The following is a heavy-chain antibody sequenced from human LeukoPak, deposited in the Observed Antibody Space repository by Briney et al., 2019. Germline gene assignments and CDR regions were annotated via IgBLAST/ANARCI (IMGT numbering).Heavy chain of an antibody. J-gene: IGHJ1*01. CDR2: IIPIFGTA. CDR3: ARGIPAASAEYFQH. V-gene: IGHV1-69*05. CDR1: GGTFSGYA. D-gene: IGHD2-2*01. Sequence: ASVKVSCKASGGTFSGYAISWVRQAPGQGLEWMGGIIPIFGTANYAQKFQGRVTITTDESTSTAYMELSSLRSEDTAVYYCARGIPAASAEYFQHWGQGTLVTVSS.